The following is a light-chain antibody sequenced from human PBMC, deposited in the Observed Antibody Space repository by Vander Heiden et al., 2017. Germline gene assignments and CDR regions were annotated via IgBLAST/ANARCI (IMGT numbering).Light chain of an antibody. CDR2: QDN. J-gene: IGLJ1*01. CDR1: KLGDKY. V-gene: IGLV3-1*01. CDR3: LPWDSPPYV. Sequence: SYALTQPPSVSVSPGQTTSIICSGDKLGDKYVSWYQQKPGQSPVLVIYQDNKRPSGISERFSGSNSGNTATLTISGTQTVDEADYYCLPWDSPPYVFGTGTTVTVL.